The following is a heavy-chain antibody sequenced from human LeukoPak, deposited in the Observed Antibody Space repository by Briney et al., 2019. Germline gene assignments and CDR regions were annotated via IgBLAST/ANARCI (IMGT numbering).Heavy chain of an antibody. CDR2: IYHSGST. CDR3: ARQTGSYYYYMDV. Sequence: SETLSLTCTVSGYSISSGYYWDWIRQPPGKGLEWIGSIYHSGSTYYNPSLKSRVTMSVDTSKNQFSLKLTSVTAADTAVYYCARQTGSYYYYMDVWGKGTTVTISS. V-gene: IGHV4-38-2*02. J-gene: IGHJ6*03. CDR1: GYSISSGYY.